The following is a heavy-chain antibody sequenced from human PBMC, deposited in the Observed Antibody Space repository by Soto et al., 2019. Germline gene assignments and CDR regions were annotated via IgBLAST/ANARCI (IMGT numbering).Heavy chain of an antibody. Sequence: ASVKVSCKASGYTFTNYYLHWVRQAPGQGLEWMGGIIPIFGTTKYAQKFQGRVTITADESTNTAYMELSGLRSEDTAVYYCARAPPTCTGGSCYKGSQYYYYEMDVWGQGTTVTVSS. CDR2: IIPIFGTT. J-gene: IGHJ6*02. V-gene: IGHV1-69*13. CDR3: ARAPPTCTGGSCYKGSQYYYYEMDV. CDR1: GYTFTNYY. D-gene: IGHD2-15*01.